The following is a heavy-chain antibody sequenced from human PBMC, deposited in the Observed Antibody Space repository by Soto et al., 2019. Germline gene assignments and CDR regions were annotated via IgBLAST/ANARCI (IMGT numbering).Heavy chain of an antibody. Sequence: GASVKVSCKASGNTVPNYAIHWVRQAPGQRLEWMGWINGGNGNTYYSEHFQGRVTITRDTSASTAYMELSSLRSEDTAVYYCARYSNWNYNRLSRDAFDIWGQGTMVTVSS. CDR2: INGGNGNT. CDR3: ARYSNWNYNRLSRDAFDI. J-gene: IGHJ3*02. CDR1: GNTVPNYA. V-gene: IGHV1-3*01. D-gene: IGHD1-7*01.